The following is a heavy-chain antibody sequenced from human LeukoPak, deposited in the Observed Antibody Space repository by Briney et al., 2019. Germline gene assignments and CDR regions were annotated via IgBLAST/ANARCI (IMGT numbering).Heavy chain of an antibody. CDR3: ARDHHSLLWFGEVDAFDI. CDR2: ISSSGSTI. Sequence: PGGSLRLSCAASGSTFSSYEMNWVRQAPGKGLEWVSYISSSGSTIYYADSVKGRFTISRDNAKNSLYLQMNSLRAEDTAVYYCARDHHSLLWFGEVDAFDIWGQGTMVTVSS. D-gene: IGHD3-10*01. V-gene: IGHV3-48*03. J-gene: IGHJ3*02. CDR1: GSTFSSYE.